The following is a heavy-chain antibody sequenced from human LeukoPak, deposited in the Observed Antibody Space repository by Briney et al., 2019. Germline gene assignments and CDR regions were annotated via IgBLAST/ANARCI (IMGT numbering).Heavy chain of an antibody. V-gene: IGHV3-7*05. CDR1: GFTFSDFW. CDR2: IKQDGSEK. J-gene: IGHJ3*02. CDR3: ARDPSAFDI. Sequence: GGSLRLSCAASGFTFSDFWMSWVRQAPGKGLEWVANIKQDGSEKYYVDSVKGRCTISRDNAKNSLHLQMHSLRAEDTAVYYCARDPSAFDIWGQGTMVTVSS.